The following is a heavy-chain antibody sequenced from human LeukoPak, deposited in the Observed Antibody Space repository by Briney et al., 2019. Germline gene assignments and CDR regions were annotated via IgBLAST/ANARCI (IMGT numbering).Heavy chain of an antibody. CDR3: TRQVGDGYNRPYFDF. V-gene: IGHV3-30-3*01. Sequence: GGSLRLSCAASGFTFRTYALHWVRQVSGKGLESVAVISYDGTNKYYADSVKGRFTVSRDDFQKTLYLQMSSLRAEDTAVYYCTRQVGDGYNRPYFDFWGQGSLVTVS. D-gene: IGHD5-24*01. J-gene: IGHJ4*02. CDR2: ISYDGTNK. CDR1: GFTFRTYA.